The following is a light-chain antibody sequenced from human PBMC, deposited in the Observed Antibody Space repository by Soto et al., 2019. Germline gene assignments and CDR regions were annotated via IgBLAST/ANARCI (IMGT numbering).Light chain of an antibody. CDR2: DNN. J-gene: IGLJ1*01. CDR3: QVWDGTTDNLYV. CDR1: NIGVKS. V-gene: IGLV3-21*02. Sequence: SYELTQPPSLSVAPGQTARVTCGGNNIGVKSVHWYQQRPGQAPVLVVYDNNDRPSGIPERFSGSNSGNTATLTISRVEAGDEAYYYCQVWDGTTDNLYVFGTGTKLTVL.